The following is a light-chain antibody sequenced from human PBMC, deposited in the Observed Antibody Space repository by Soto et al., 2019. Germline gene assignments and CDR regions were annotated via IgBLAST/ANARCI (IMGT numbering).Light chain of an antibody. CDR3: QHYDSARWT. CDR1: QNISSTY. CDR2: DAS. Sequence: EIVFTQSQRTLSSSPPARGALXRRPSQNISSTYLTWYHQRPGQAPRLLIYDASRRATGIPDRFSGSGSGTDFSLTISRLEPEDFAVYYCQHYDSARWTFGLGTKVDIK. V-gene: IGKV3-20*01. J-gene: IGKJ1*01.